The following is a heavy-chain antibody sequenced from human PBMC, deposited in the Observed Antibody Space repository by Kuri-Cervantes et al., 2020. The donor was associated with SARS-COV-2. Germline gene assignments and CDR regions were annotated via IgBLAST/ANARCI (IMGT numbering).Heavy chain of an antibody. CDR1: GFTFSSYA. V-gene: IGHV3-23*01. J-gene: IGHJ4*02. CDR2: ISGSGGST. D-gene: IGHD6-13*01. CDR3: ARDAISPEVGQQPEYYFDY. Sequence: GGSLRLSCAASGFTFSSYAMSWVRQAPGKGLEWVSAISGSGGSTYYADSVKGRFTISRDNAKNSLYLQMNSLRAEDTAVYYCARDAISPEVGQQPEYYFDYWGQGTLVTVSS.